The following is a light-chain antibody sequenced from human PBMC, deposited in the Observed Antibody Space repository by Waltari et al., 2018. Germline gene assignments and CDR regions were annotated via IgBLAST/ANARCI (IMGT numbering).Light chain of an antibody. CDR3: QQYNNWPPA. V-gene: IGKV3-15*01. J-gene: IGKJ1*01. CDR2: DAS. Sequence: MTQSPDTLSASPGERITLSCRASNSINTNLAGYQRKPGQAPRLLISDASTRAAGVPARFSGSGSGTEFTLTISSLQSEDFAVYYCQQYNNWPPAFGQGTKVESK. CDR1: NSINTN.